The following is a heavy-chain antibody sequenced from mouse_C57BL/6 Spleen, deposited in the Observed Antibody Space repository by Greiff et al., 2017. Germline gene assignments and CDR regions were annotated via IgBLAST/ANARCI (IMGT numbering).Heavy chain of an antibody. J-gene: IGHJ2*01. Sequence: QVQLQQPGAELVKPGASVKLSCKASGYTFTSYWMHWVKQRPGQGLEWIGMIHPNSGSTNYNKKFKSKATLTVDKSSSTAYMQLSSLTSEDSAVYYCARGDDGYAFDYWGQGTTLTVSS. V-gene: IGHV1-64*01. CDR2: IHPNSGST. D-gene: IGHD2-3*01. CDR1: GYTFTSYW. CDR3: ARGDDGYAFDY.